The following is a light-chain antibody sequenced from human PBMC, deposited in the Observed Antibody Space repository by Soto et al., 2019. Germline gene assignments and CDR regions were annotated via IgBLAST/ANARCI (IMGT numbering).Light chain of an antibody. CDR1: QSINNW. CDR3: QQYNNYSLT. CDR2: DAS. Sequence: DIQMTQSPSSLSASVGDRVTITCRASQSINNWLAWYQQKPGKAPKLLIYDASSLESGVPSRFSGSASGTEFTLTISSLQPDDFALYHCQQYNNYSLTFGGGTKVEI. J-gene: IGKJ4*01. V-gene: IGKV1-5*01.